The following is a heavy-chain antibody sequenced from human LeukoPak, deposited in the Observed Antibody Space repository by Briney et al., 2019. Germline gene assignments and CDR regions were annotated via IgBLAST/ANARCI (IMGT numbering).Heavy chain of an antibody. V-gene: IGHV3-48*03. D-gene: IGHD2/OR15-2a*01. Sequence: PGGSLRLSCAASGFTFSSYEMNWVRQAPGKGLEWVSYISSSGTPIYYADSVKGRFTVSRDNAKNSLYLQMNSLRDEDTAVYYCARDSNYYYGMDVWGQGTTVTVSS. CDR2: ISSSGTPI. CDR3: ARDSNYYYGMDV. CDR1: GFTFSSYE. J-gene: IGHJ6*02.